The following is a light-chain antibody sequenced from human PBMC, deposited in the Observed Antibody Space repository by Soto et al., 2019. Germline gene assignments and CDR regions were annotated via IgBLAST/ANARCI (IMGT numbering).Light chain of an antibody. CDR2: EVT. CDR3: RSVTSRFTFQYV. V-gene: IGLV2-14*01. J-gene: IGLJ1*01. Sequence: QSVLTQPASVSGSPGQSITISCTGTSSDVGGYNDVSWSHQHPGKAPKLIIYEVTNRPSGVSNRFSGSKSGNTASLTISGLEAEDDSDYYCRSVTSRFTFQYVFGNGTKGPVL. CDR1: SSDVGGYND.